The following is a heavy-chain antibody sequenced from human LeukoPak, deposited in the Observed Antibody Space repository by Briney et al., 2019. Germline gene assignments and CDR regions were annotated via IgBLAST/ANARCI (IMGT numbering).Heavy chain of an antibody. CDR2: INHSGST. J-gene: IGHJ6*02. D-gene: IGHD3-9*01. Sequence: SETLSLTCAVYGGSFSGYYWSWIRQPPGKGLEWIGEINHSGSTNYNPSLKSRVTISVDTSKNQFSLKLSSVTAADTAVYYCARAYYDILIGYRYGTDVWGQGTTVTVSS. V-gene: IGHV4-34*01. CDR1: GGSFSGYY. CDR3: ARAYYDILIGYRYGTDV.